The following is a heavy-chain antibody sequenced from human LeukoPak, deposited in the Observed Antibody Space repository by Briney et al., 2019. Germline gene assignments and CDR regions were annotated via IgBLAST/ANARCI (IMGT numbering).Heavy chain of an antibody. CDR3: ARGFRGDNFDY. CDR1: GGSFSGYY. V-gene: IGHV4-34*01. D-gene: IGHD7-27*01. J-gene: IGHJ4*02. CDR2: INHSGST. Sequence: SETLSLTCAVYGGSFSGYYWSWIRQPPGKGLEWIGEINHSGSTNYNPSLKSRVTISVDTSKNQFSLKLSSVTAADTAVYYCARGFRGDNFDYWGQGTLVTVSS.